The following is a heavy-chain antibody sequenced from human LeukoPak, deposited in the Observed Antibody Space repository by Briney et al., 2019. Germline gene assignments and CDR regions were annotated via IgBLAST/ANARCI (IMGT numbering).Heavy chain of an antibody. CDR3: ARDQGFTWGEYSSGSNWFDP. Sequence: GASVKVSCKASGGTFSSYAISWVRQAPGQGLEWMGRIIPIFGTANYAQKFQGRVTITTDESTSTAYMELSSLRSEDTAVYYCARDQGFTWGEYSSGSNWFDPWGQGTLVTVSS. CDR2: IIPIFGTA. J-gene: IGHJ5*02. V-gene: IGHV1-69*05. D-gene: IGHD6-19*01. CDR1: GGTFSSYA.